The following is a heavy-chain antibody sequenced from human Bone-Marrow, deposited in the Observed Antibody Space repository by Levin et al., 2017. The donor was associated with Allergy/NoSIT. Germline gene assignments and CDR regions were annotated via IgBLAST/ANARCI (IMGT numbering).Heavy chain of an antibody. V-gene: IGHV1-18*04. D-gene: IGHD1-7*01. CDR3: ARFSANTGVLGTKTYYYYGMDV. CDR2: ISAYNGNR. Sequence: GESLKISCKGSGYSFPYYWIAWVRQAPGQGLEWVGWISAYNGNRKTTQRLQGRVTLTTDRSTSTAYMEVRSLRSDDTAVYYCARFSANTGVLGTKTYYYYGMDVWGQGTTVTVFS. J-gene: IGHJ6*02. CDR1: GYSFPYYW.